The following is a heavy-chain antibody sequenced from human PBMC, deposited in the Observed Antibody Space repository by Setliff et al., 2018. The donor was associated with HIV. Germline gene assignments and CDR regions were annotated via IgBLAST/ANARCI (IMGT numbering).Heavy chain of an antibody. CDR3: ARDRRDDYYLTAYFDS. V-gene: IGHV4-4*08. J-gene: IGHJ4*02. CDR2: IYITGST. Sequence: PSETLSLTCTVSGASITSHYWSWIRQSPGRELEWIGYIYITGSTDYNPSLKSRVTISVDTSKNQFSLKLTSATATDTAVYYCARDRRDDYYLTAYFDSLGQGTLVTVSS. CDR1: GASITSHY. D-gene: IGHD1-26*01.